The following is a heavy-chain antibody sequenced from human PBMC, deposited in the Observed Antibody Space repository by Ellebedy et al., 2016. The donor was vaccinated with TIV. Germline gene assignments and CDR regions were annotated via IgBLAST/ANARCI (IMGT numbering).Heavy chain of an antibody. CDR1: GYTFTSYH. Sequence: AASVKVSCKASGYTFTSYHMHWVRQAPGQGLEWMGIINPSGGSTSYAQKLQGRVTMTRDTSTSTVYMELSRLRSEDTAVYYCARTLYYGVMDVWGQGTTVTVSS. J-gene: IGHJ6*02. V-gene: IGHV1-46*04. CDR3: ARTLYYGVMDV. CDR2: INPSGGST. D-gene: IGHD3-3*01.